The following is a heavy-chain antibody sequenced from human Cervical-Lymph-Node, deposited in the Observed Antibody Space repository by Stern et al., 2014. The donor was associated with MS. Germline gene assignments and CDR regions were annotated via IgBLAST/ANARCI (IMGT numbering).Heavy chain of an antibody. CDR3: TISTVGGIDY. CDR2: INAGNGNT. Sequence: VQLVESGVEVKKPGASVKVSCKASGYTFTSYTMHWVRQAPGQGLEWMGWINAGNGNTQYSQKFQGRVTFTRDTSANTAHMDLTSLRSEDTAVYYCTISTVGGIDYWGQGTLVTVSS. CDR1: GYTFTSYT. D-gene: IGHD1-26*01. V-gene: IGHV1-3*01. J-gene: IGHJ4*02.